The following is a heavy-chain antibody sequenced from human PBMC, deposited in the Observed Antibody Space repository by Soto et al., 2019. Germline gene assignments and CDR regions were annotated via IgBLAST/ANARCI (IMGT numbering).Heavy chain of an antibody. V-gene: IGHV4-4*02. CDR1: GGSISSSNW. J-gene: IGHJ6*02. Sequence: SETLSLTCAVSGGSISSSNWWSWVRQPPGKGLEWIGEIYHSGSTNYNPSLNGLVTISVDKSKNQFSLKLSSVTAADTAVYYCARRGVVANRVYYYYYYGMDVLGQGTTVTVSS. CDR3: ARRGVVANRVYYYYYYGMDV. CDR2: IYHSGST. D-gene: IGHD2-15*01.